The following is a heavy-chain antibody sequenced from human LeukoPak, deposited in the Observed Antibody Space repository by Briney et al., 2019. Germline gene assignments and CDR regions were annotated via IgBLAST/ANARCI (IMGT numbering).Heavy chain of an antibody. CDR2: IYWDDDK. CDR3: AHDSPGNYGFDY. V-gene: IGHV2-5*02. D-gene: IGHD3-16*01. Sequence: SGPTLVKPTQTLTLTCTFSGFSLSTSRVGVGWIRQPPGKALEWLALIYWDDDKRYSPSLKSRLTITKDTSKNQVVLTMTTMDPVDTATYFCAHDSPGNYGFDYWGQGTLVTVSS. CDR1: GFSLSTSRVG. J-gene: IGHJ4*02.